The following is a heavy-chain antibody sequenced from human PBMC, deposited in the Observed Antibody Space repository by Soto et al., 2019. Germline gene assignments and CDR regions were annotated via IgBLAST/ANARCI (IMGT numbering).Heavy chain of an antibody. CDR3: ARGYSDYDY. D-gene: IGHD4-17*01. Sequence: SETLSLTCAVYGGSFSGYYWSWIRQPPGKGLEWIGEINHSGSTNYNPSLKSRVTISVDTSKNQFSLKLGSVTAADTAVYYCARGYSDYDYWGQGTLVTVSS. J-gene: IGHJ4*02. CDR2: INHSGST. V-gene: IGHV4-34*01. CDR1: GGSFSGYY.